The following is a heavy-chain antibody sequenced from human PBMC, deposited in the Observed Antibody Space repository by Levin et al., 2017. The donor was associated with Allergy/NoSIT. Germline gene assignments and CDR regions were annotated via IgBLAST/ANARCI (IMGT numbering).Heavy chain of an antibody. V-gene: IGHV3-53*01. D-gene: IGHD6-19*01. CDR2: IYSGGTK. Sequence: GGSLRLSCAASAFIVNNNYMTWVRQAPGKGLEWVSFIYSGGTKYYADSVKGRFTISRDNSKNTLYLQMSSLRADDTAVYYCARGQRGSGWSFYFDQWGQGTLVTVSS. CDR3: ARGQRGSGWSFYFDQ. CDR1: AFIVNNNY. J-gene: IGHJ4*02.